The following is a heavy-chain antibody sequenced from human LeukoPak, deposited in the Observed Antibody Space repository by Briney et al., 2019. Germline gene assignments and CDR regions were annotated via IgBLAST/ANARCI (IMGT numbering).Heavy chain of an antibody. CDR3: ARQHCSGGDCYFFD. CDR1: GFTFSNYW. Sequence: GGSLRLSCVVSGFTFSNYWMTWVRQAPGKGLEWVALIWYDGNNKYYADSVKGRFTISRDNSKNTLYLQLNSLRAEDTAVYYCARQHCSGGDCYFFDWGQGTLVTVSS. J-gene: IGHJ4*02. D-gene: IGHD2-15*01. CDR2: IWYDGNNK. V-gene: IGHV3-33*08.